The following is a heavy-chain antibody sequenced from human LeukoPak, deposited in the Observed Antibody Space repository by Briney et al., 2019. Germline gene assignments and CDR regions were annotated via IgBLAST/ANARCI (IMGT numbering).Heavy chain of an antibody. Sequence: GGSLRLSCAASGFTFSSYSMNWVRQAPGKGLEWVSIIYSGGSTYYADSVKGRFTISRDSSKNTLYLQMNSLRAEDTAVYYCAKTLAAAADAFDIWGQGTMVTVSS. CDR3: AKTLAAAADAFDI. V-gene: IGHV3-66*01. D-gene: IGHD6-25*01. J-gene: IGHJ3*02. CDR1: GFTFSSYS. CDR2: IYSGGST.